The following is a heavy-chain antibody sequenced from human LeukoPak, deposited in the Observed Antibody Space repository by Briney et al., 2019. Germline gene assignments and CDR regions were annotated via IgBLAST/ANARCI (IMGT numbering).Heavy chain of an antibody. CDR3: ARQTRGYVYYFDY. CDR1: GFPFQDSG. J-gene: IGHJ4*02. V-gene: IGHV3-20*04. D-gene: IGHD2-2*01. Sequence: GGSLRLSCAASGFPFQDSGLSWVRHAPGKGLERISGTNWNGDTTVYADSVKGRFTISRDNAKNSLYLQMNSLRADDTAFYYCARQTRGYVYYFDYWGQGTLVTVSS. CDR2: TNWNGDTT.